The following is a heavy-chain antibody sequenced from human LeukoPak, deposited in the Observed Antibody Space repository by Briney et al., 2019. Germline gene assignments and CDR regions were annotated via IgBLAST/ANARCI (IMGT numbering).Heavy chain of an antibody. CDR2: IYTSGST. J-gene: IGHJ4*02. D-gene: IGHD3-10*01. V-gene: IGHV4-4*09. CDR3: ASTYYYGSGSYSLGVDY. Sequence: PSEALSLTCTVSGGSISSYYWSWIRQPPGKGLEWIGCIYTSGSTNYNPSLKSRVTISVDTSKNQFSLKLSSVTAADTAVYYCASTYYYGSGSYSLGVDYWGQGTLVTVSS. CDR1: GGSISSYY.